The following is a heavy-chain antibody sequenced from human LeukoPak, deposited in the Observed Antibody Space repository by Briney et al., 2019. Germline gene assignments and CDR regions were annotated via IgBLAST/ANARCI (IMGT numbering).Heavy chain of an antibody. CDR1: GFTFSNYD. J-gene: IGHJ3*02. Sequence: GSLRLSCAASGFTFSNYDMHWVRQAPGKGLEWVAVISYDGSNKYYADSVKGRFTISRDNSKNTLYLQMNSLRVEDTAVYYCAKGPAFNAFDIWGQGTMVTASS. V-gene: IGHV3-30*18. CDR3: AKGPAFNAFDI. D-gene: IGHD2-2*01. CDR2: ISYDGSNK.